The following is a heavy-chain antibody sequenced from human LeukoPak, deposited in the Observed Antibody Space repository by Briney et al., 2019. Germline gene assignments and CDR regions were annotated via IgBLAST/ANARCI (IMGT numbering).Heavy chain of an antibody. CDR1: GFTFSSYA. CDR2: ISGSGGST. D-gene: IGHD4-17*01. J-gene: IGHJ4*02. CDR3: ARAWGYGDYSQAVDY. Sequence: GRSLRLSCAASGFTFSSYAMSWVRQAPGNGLEWVSAISGSGGSTYYADSVKGRFTIYRDNSKNALYLQMNSLRAEDTAVYYCARAWGYGDYSQAVDYWGQGTLVSVSS. V-gene: IGHV3-23*01.